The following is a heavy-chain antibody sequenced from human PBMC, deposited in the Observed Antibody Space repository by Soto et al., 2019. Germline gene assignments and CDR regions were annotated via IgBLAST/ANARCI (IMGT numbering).Heavy chain of an antibody. Sequence: PGGSLRLSCAASGFTFDDYAMHWVRQAPGKGLEWASGISWNSGSIGYADSVKGRFTISRDNAKNSLYLQMNSLRAEDTALYYCAKGGGDYYYGMDVWGQGTTVTVSS. CDR2: ISWNSGSI. CDR1: GFTFDDYA. V-gene: IGHV3-9*01. D-gene: IGHD1-26*01. J-gene: IGHJ6*02. CDR3: AKGGGDYYYGMDV.